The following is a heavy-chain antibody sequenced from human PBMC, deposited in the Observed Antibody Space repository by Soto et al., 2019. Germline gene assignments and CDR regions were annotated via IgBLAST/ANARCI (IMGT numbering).Heavy chain of an antibody. V-gene: IGHV1-18*01. CDR1: GYTFTSYG. D-gene: IGHD6-13*01. CDR2: ISAYNGNT. J-gene: IGHJ4*02. Sequence: ASVKVSCKASGYTFTSYGIGWVRQAPGQGLEWMGWISAYNGNTNYAQKLQGRVTMTTDTSTSTAYMELRSLRSDDTAVYYCATGIAAAGIYDYWGQGTLVTVSS. CDR3: ATGIAAAGIYDY.